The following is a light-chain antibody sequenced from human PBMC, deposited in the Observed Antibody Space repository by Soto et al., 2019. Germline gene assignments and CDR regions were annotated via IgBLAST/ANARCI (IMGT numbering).Light chain of an antibody. CDR3: QKNGSSPLT. CDR2: GAS. J-gene: IGKJ4*01. Sequence: EIVLTQSPGTLSLSPGERATLSCRASQSVSSSYLAWYQQKPGQAPRLLIYGASSRATGIPDRFSGSESGTDFTLTISSLEPEDFAVYYCQKNGSSPLTFGGGTKVEIK. V-gene: IGKV3-20*01. CDR1: QSVSSSY.